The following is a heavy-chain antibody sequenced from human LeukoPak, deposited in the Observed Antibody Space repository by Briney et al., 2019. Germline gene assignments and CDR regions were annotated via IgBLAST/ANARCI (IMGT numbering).Heavy chain of an antibody. V-gene: IGHV1-69*04. CDR3: ARDSGRHYGSGSYYDY. CDR1: GYTFTSYD. D-gene: IGHD3-10*01. Sequence: SVKVSCKASGYTFTSYDINWVRQATGQGLEWMGRIIPILGIANYAQKFQGRVTITADKSTSTAYMELSSLRSEDTAVYYCARDSGRHYGSGSYYDYWGQGTLVTVSS. CDR2: IIPILGIA. J-gene: IGHJ4*02.